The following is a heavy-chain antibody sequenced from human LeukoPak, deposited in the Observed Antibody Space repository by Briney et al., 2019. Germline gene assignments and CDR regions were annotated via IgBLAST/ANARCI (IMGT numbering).Heavy chain of an antibody. V-gene: IGHV4-59*01. D-gene: IGHD2-15*01. CDR2: IYYSGST. J-gene: IGHJ4*02. CDR1: GGSISSYY. Sequence: PSETLSLTCTVSGGSISSYYWSWIRQPPGKGLEWIGYIYYSGSTNYNPSLKSRVTISVDTSKNQFSLKLSSVTAADTAVYYCARGGRYCSGGSCYSIVDYWGQGTLVIVSS. CDR3: ARGGRYCSGGSCYSIVDY.